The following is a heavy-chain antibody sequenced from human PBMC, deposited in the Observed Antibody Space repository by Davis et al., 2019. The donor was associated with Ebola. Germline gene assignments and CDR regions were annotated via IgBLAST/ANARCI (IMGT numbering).Heavy chain of an antibody. Sequence: TLSLTCTVSGGSISSYYWSWIRQPPGKALEWLALIDWDDDKYYSTSLKTRLTISKDTSKNQVVLTMTNMDPVDTATYYCARTYSNYYYYMDVWGKGTTVTVSS. V-gene: IGHV2-70*18. D-gene: IGHD4-11*01. J-gene: IGHJ6*03. CDR2: IDWDDDK. CDR1: GGSISSYY. CDR3: ARTYSNYYYYMDV.